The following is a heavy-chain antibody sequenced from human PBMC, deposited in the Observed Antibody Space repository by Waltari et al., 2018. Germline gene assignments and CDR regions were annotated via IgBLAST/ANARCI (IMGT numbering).Heavy chain of an antibody. J-gene: IGHJ4*02. Sequence: QVQLVQSGAEVKKPGASVKVSCKASGYTFTSYYMHWVRQAPGQGLEWMGITNPRGGSTSYEQKFQGRVTRTRETSTSTVYMELSSLRSEDTAVYYCASSLGEPYYFDYWGQGTLVTVSS. V-gene: IGHV1-46*01. CDR2: TNPRGGST. CDR3: ASSLGEPYYFDY. D-gene: IGHD3-10*01. CDR1: GYTFTSYY.